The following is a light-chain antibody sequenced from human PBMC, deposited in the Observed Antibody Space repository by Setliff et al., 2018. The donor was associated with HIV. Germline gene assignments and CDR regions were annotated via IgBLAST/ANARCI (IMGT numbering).Light chain of an antibody. J-gene: IGLJ1*01. Sequence: QSALTQPASVSGSPGQSITISCTGTSSDVGGYSYVSWYQQHPGKTPKLMIFEVSNRPSGVSYRFSGSKSGNTASLTISGLRPEDEGDYFCCSYTSTSARVFGTGTKVTVL. CDR1: SSDVGGYSY. CDR3: CSYTSTSARV. V-gene: IGLV2-14*01. CDR2: EVS.